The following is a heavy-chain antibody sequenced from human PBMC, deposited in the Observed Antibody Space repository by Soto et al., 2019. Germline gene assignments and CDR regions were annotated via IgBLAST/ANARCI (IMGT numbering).Heavy chain of an antibody. CDR1: GGSISSGGYY. J-gene: IGHJ4*02. V-gene: IGHV4-31*03. D-gene: IGHD2-2*01. Sequence: QVQLQESGPGLVKPSQTLSLTCTVSGGSISSGGYYWSWIRQHPGKGLEWIGYIYYSGSTYYNTSIKSGVTISVDTSKNQFSLKLSSVTAADTAVYYCARDTSRGLDYWGQGTLVTVSS. CDR2: IYYSGST. CDR3: ARDTSRGLDY.